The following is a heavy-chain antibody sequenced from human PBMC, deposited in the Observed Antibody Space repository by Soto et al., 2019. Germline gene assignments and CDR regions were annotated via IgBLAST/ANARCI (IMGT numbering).Heavy chain of an antibody. J-gene: IGHJ6*02. V-gene: IGHV4-59*13. CDR2: IYYSGNT. Sequence: QVPLQESGPGLVKPSETLSLTCTVSGDSMSPFYWNWIRQSPGKGLEWIGYIYYSGNTNYNPSLKSRVAISVDPSKNQFYLKLSSVTAADTAAYYCARGVYDYWSGYYAGSGLDVWGQGTTVTVSS. D-gene: IGHD3-3*01. CDR1: GDSMSPFY. CDR3: ARGVYDYWSGYYAGSGLDV.